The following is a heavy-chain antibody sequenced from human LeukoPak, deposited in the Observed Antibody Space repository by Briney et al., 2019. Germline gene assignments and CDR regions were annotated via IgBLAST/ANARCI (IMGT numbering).Heavy chain of an antibody. Sequence: SETLSLTCAVYGGSFSGYYWSWIRQPPGKGLEWIGEINHSGSTNYNPSLKSRVTISVDTSKNQFSLKLSSVTAADTAVYYRARGSSGTNDYWGQGTLVTVSS. CDR2: INHSGST. CDR1: GGSFSGYY. CDR3: ARGSSGTNDY. D-gene: IGHD3-10*01. V-gene: IGHV4-34*01. J-gene: IGHJ4*02.